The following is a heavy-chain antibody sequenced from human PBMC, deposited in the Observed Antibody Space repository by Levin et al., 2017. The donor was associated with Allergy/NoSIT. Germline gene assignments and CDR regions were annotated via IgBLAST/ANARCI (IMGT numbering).Heavy chain of an antibody. V-gene: IGHV3-48*01. CDR2: IGSRTI. D-gene: IGHD5-24*01. J-gene: IGHJ4*02. CDR3: ARDFRWAIDY. Sequence: GESLKISCAASGFTFSNYDMNWVRQAPGKGLEWISYIGSRTIYYADSVKGRFTISRDNAKNSLFLQMNSLRVEDTAIYYCARDFRWAIDYWGRGTLVTVS. CDR1: GFTFSNYD.